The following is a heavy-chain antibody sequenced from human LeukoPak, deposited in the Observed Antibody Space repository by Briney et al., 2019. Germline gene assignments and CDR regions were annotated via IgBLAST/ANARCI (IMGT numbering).Heavy chain of an antibody. V-gene: IGHV4-59*01. D-gene: IGHD1-1*01. J-gene: IGHJ3*02. CDR2: IYYSGST. Sequence: PSETLSLTRTVSGGSISSYYWSWIRQPPGKGLEWIGYIYYSGSTNYNPSLKSRVTISVDTSKNQFSLKLSSVTAADTAVYYCARDRTDYDAFDIWGQGTMVTVSS. CDR3: ARDRTDYDAFDI. CDR1: GGSISSYY.